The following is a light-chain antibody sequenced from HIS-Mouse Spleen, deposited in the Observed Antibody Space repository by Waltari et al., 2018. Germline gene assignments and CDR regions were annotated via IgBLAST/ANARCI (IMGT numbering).Light chain of an antibody. CDR3: AAWDDSLSGPV. J-gene: IGLJ3*02. CDR1: SSNIGRHY. CDR2: RNN. Sequence: QSVLTQPPSASGTPGQRVTISCSVSSSNIGRHYVYWYQQLPGTAPKLLIYRNNQRPSGVPDRFSGSKSGTSASLAISGLRSEDEADYYCAAWDDSLSGPVFGGGTKLTVL. V-gene: IGLV1-47*01.